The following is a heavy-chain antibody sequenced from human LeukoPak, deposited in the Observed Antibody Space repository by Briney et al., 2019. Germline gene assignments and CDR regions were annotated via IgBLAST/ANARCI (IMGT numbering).Heavy chain of an antibody. V-gene: IGHV3-48*04. J-gene: IGHJ4*02. CDR2: ISSTSSAI. CDR3: ARVIGSYGDSAY. Sequence: GGSLRLSCAASGFTFSSYSMNWVRQAPGRGLEWLSYISSTSSAIYYADSLKGRFTISRDNAKNSLYLQMDSLRAEDTAVYCCARVIGSYGDSAYWGQGTLVTVSS. D-gene: IGHD3-16*01. CDR1: GFTFSSYS.